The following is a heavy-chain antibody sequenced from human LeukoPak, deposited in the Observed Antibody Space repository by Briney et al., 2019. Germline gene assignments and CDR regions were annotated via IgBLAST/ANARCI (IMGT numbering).Heavy chain of an antibody. J-gene: IGHJ4*02. V-gene: IGHV3-30*02. CDR1: GFTFSSYG. CDR2: IRYGGSNK. Sequence: GGSLRLSCAASGFTFSSYGMHWVRQAPGKGLEWVAFIRYGGSNKYYADSVKGRFTISRDNSKSTLYLQMNSLRAEDTAVYYCAKDNPRRVFDYWGQGTLVTVSS. CDR3: AKDNPRRVFDY.